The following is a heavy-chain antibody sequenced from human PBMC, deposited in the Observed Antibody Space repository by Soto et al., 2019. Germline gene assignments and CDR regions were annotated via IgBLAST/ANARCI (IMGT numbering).Heavy chain of an antibody. J-gene: IGHJ4*02. CDR2: ISGSGDYT. CDR3: ASPLITGIYFDS. V-gene: IGHV3-23*01. D-gene: IGHD3-16*01. CDR1: GFTFDNYA. Sequence: EVQLLESGGGLVQPGGSLRLSCATSGFTFDNYAVSWVRQAPGKGLEWVSFISGSGDYTYYADSVRGRFTISKDNSQKTLYLQVSGLRAEDTAMYFCASPLITGIYFDSWGQGTLVTVSS.